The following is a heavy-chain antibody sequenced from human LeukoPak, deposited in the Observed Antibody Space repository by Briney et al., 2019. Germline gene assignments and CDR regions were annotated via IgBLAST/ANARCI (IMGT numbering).Heavy chain of an antibody. V-gene: IGHV1-2*02. CDR1: GYTFSGYS. Sequence: ASVKVSCKASGYTFSGYSTCWVRQAPGQGLEWMGCTNSNFYGTFYAQKFQGRVIMTRDTSINTAFMELSSLTSDDTAVYFCAREGVYGGIDYWGQGTLVTVSS. CDR3: AREGVYGGIDY. J-gene: IGHJ4*02. CDR2: TNSNFYGT. D-gene: IGHD4-23*01.